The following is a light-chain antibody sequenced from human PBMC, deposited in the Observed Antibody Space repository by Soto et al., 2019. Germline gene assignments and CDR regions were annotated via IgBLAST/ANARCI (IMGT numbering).Light chain of an antibody. CDR3: SSYAGSSTPHV. Sequence: QSVLTQPASVSGSPGQSITISCTGTSSDVGGYNYVSWYQQHPGKAPKLMIYEVNNRPSGVSNRFSGSKSGNTASLTISGLQAEDEADYYCSSYAGSSTPHVFGTGTKLTVL. CDR1: SSDVGGYNY. V-gene: IGLV2-14*01. CDR2: EVN. J-gene: IGLJ1*01.